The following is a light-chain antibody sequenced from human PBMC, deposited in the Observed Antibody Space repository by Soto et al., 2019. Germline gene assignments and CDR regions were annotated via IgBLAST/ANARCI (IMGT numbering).Light chain of an antibody. CDR1: QSVSSSY. J-gene: IGKJ2*01. V-gene: IGKV3-20*01. Sequence: EIVLTQSPGTLSLSPGESATLPCRASQSVSSSYLAWYQQRPGQAPRLLIYGASSRATGIPDRFSGGGSGTDFTLTISGLEPEDFAVYYCQHYGTSPPMYTFGQGTKLEIK. CDR2: GAS. CDR3: QHYGTSPPMYT.